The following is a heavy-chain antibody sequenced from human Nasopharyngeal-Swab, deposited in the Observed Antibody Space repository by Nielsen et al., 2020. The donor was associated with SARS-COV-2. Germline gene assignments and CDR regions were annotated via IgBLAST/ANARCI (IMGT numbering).Heavy chain of an antibody. CDR2: IIPIFGTA. D-gene: IGHD6-6*01. Sequence: SVKVFCKASGGTFSSYAISWVRQAPGQGLEWMGGIIPIFGTANYAQKFQGRVTITADESTSTAYMELSSLRSEDTAVYYCARGVSSSSLYYYYMDVWGKGTTVTVSS. CDR1: GGTFSSYA. J-gene: IGHJ6*03. V-gene: IGHV1-69*13. CDR3: ARGVSSSSLYYYYMDV.